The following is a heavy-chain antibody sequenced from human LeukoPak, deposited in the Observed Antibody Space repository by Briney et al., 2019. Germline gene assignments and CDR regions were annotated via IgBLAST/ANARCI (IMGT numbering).Heavy chain of an antibody. V-gene: IGHV3-30*03. J-gene: IGHJ6*02. CDR2: ISYDGSNK. CDR1: GFTFSSYG. CDR3: ARLQLWPSDYYYYYGMDV. D-gene: IGHD5-18*01. Sequence: GGSLRLSCAASGFTFSSYGMHWVRQAPGKGLEWVAVISYDGSNKYYADSVKGRFTISRDNSKNTLYLQMNSLRAEDTAVYYCARLQLWPSDYYYYYGMDVWGQGTTVTVSS.